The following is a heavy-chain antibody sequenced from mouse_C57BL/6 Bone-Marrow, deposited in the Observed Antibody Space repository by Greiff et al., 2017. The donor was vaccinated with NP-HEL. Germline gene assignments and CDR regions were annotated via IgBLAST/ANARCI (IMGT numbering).Heavy chain of an antibody. CDR2: IHPNSGST. D-gene: IGHD1-1*01. J-gene: IGHJ4*01. CDR3: ARHYYGSSYRAMDY. V-gene: IGHV1-64*01. Sequence: QVQLQQPGAELVKPGASVKLSCKASGYTFTSYWMHWVKQRPGQGLEWIGMIHPNSGSTNYNEKFKSKATLTVDTSSSTAYMQLSSLTSEDSAVYYCARHYYGSSYRAMDYWGQGTSVTVSS. CDR1: GYTFTSYW.